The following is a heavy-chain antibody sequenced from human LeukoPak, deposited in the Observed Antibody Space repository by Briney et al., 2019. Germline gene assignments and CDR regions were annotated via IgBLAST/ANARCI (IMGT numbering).Heavy chain of an antibody. CDR1: GFTFTDYS. Sequence: PGGSLRLSCAASGFTFTDYSMSWVRQAPGKGLEWVSVLGRSGENRYYATSVRGRFSISRDNSKNTLYLQMNSLRAADTAVYYCAKDKYYDSSGYYYYYFGMDVWGQGTTVTVSS. V-gene: IGHV3-23*01. J-gene: IGHJ6*02. CDR2: LGRSGENR. D-gene: IGHD3-22*01. CDR3: AKDKYYDSSGYYYYYFGMDV.